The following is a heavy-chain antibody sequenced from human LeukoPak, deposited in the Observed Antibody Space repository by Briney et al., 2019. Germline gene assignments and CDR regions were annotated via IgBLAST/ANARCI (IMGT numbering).Heavy chain of an antibody. D-gene: IGHD6-13*01. Sequence: PAGSLRLSCAASGFTFSSYEMNWVRQAPEKGLEWGSYISSSGSTIYDANSLKGGFTISRNYAKNALYLQMNILRADNTAVYYCAREVSSWYVIPHNMGAFDLWGQGTMVTVSS. V-gene: IGHV3-48*03. CDR1: GFTFSSYE. CDR2: ISSSGSTI. J-gene: IGHJ3*01. CDR3: AREVSSWYVIPHNMGAFDL.